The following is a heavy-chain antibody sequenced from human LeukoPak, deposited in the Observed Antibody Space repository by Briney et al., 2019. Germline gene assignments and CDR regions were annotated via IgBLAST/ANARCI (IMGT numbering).Heavy chain of an antibody. V-gene: IGHV3-23*01. Sequence: EPGGSLRLSCAAAGFMFSNYVMYWLRQAPGKGLEWVSVISASGGTTDYADSVKGRFTISRDNSKNTLYLQMNSLRAEDTAVYYCARLGSSGMVHGDLDYRGQGTLVTVSS. CDR3: ARLGSSGMVHGDLDY. D-gene: IGHD2-21*01. CDR2: ISASGGTT. CDR1: GFMFSNYV. J-gene: IGHJ4*02.